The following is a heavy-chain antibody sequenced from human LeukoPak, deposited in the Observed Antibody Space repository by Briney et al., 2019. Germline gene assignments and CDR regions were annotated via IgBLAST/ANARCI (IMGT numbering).Heavy chain of an antibody. CDR3: AKDGYSSASSGMDV. D-gene: IGHD5-18*01. V-gene: IGHV3-9*01. CDR2: ISWNSGSI. Sequence: GGSLRLSCAASGFTFDDYAMHWVRQAPGKGLEWVSGISWNSGSIGYADSVKGRFTISRDNAKNSLYLQMNSLRAEDTALYYCAKDGYSSASSGMDVWGQGTTVTVSS. J-gene: IGHJ6*02. CDR1: GFTFDDYA.